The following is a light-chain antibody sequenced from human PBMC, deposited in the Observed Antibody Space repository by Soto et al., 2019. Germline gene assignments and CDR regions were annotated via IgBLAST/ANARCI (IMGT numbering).Light chain of an antibody. J-gene: IGLJ3*02. CDR3: SSYTDSTTV. CDR1: SSDVGGYNY. CDR2: EVT. Sequence: QSALTQPASVSGSPGQSITISCTGTSSDVGGYNYVSWYQQHPGKAPKLMIYEVTNRPSGVSNRFSGSKPGNTASLTISGLQAEDEADYYCSSYTDSTTVFGGGTKVTVL. V-gene: IGLV2-14*01.